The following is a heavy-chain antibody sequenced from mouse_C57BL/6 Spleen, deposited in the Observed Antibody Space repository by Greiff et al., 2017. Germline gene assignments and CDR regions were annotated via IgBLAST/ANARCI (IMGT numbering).Heavy chain of an antibody. CDR3: ARLTVVATKDYFDY. V-gene: IGHV1-82*01. Sequence: QVQLKESGPELVKPGASVKISCKASGYAFSSSWMNWVKQRPGKGLEWIGRIYPGDGDTNYNGKFKGKATLTADKSSSTAYMQLSSLTSEDSAVYCCARLTVVATKDYFDYWGQGTTLTVSS. CDR1: GYAFSSSW. D-gene: IGHD1-1*01. J-gene: IGHJ2*01. CDR2: IYPGDGDT.